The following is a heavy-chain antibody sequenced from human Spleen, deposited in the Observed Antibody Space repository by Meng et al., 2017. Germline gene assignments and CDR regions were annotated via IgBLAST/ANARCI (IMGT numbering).Heavy chain of an antibody. J-gene: IGHJ4*02. CDR2: IYQTGST. V-gene: IGHV4-4*02. CDR3: ARRRTSGSYYSFQSIYFDY. D-gene: IGHD3-10*01. Sequence: QGSRPGLVKPSGPLSLTCVGSGGSSSSNNWWSWVRQPPGKGLEWIGEIYQTGSTNYNPSLKSRVTISADKSRNQFSLKLSSLSTADTAVYYCARRRTSGSYYSFQSIYFDYWGQGALVTVSS. CDR1: GGSSSSNNW.